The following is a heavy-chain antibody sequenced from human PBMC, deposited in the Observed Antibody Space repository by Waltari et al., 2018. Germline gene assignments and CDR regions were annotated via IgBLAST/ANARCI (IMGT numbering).Heavy chain of an antibody. CDR3: ARTPGAAADQFYWFDP. CDR2: IYYSGST. J-gene: IGHJ5*02. D-gene: IGHD6-13*01. Sequence: QVQLQESGPGLVKPSETLSLTCTVSGGSISSYYWSWIRQTPGKGLEWIGYIYYSGSTNYNPSLKSRVTISVDTSKNQFSLKLSSVTAADTAVYYCARTPGAAADQFYWFDPWGQGTLVTVSS. CDR1: GGSISSYY. V-gene: IGHV4-59*01.